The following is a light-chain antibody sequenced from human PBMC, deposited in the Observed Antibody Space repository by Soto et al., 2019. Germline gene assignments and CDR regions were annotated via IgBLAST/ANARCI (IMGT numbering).Light chain of an antibody. V-gene: IGKV3-20*01. CDR3: QQYASSLLT. CDR1: QSSSSY. Sequence: EIVLTQSPGTLSLSPGERATLSCRASQSSSSYLAWYQQKPGQSPRLLIYAASTRATGIPDRFSGSGSGTDFTLTISRLEPADFAVYYYQQYASSLLTFGGGTKVDI. J-gene: IGKJ4*01. CDR2: AAS.